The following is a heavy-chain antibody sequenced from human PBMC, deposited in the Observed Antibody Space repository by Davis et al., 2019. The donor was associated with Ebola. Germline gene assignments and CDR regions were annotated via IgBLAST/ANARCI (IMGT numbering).Heavy chain of an antibody. V-gene: IGHV3-7*03. CDR3: ARTTRGSGWFLDF. CDR2: IKQDGSEK. J-gene: IGHJ4*02. CDR1: GGSISSSSYY. Sequence: ETLSLTCTVSGGSISSSSYYWGWIRQPPGKGLEWVANIKQDGSEKYYVDSVKGRFTISRDNAKNSLYLQMNSLRAEDTAVYYCARTTRGSGWFLDFWGRGTLVTVSS. D-gene: IGHD6-19*01.